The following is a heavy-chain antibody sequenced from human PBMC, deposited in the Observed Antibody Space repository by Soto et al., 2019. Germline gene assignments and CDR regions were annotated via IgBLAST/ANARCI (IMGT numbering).Heavy chain of an antibody. CDR3: ARNMDV. CDR2: IIPILVIA. CDR1: GGTFSSYT. V-gene: IGHV1-69*02. Sequence: SVKVSCKASGGTFSSYTISWVRQAPVQVLELIVRIIPILVIANYSQKFQGRVTITSYKSTSTTYMELSSLRSEDTAVYYSARNMDVWGKGTTVTVS. J-gene: IGHJ6*03.